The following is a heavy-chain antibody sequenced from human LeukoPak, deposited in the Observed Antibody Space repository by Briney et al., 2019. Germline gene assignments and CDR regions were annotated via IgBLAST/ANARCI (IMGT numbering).Heavy chain of an antibody. CDR2: FDPEDGET. D-gene: IGHD3-22*01. Sequence: GASVTVSFMFSVYTLTQLSMHWVRQAPAKGLEWMGGFDPEDGETIYAQMFQGRVTMTEDTSTATAYMELSSLRSEDTAVYYCATDSIRSGFPHWGQGTLVTVSS. J-gene: IGHJ4*02. V-gene: IGHV1-24*01. CDR3: ATDSIRSGFPH. CDR1: VYTLTQLS.